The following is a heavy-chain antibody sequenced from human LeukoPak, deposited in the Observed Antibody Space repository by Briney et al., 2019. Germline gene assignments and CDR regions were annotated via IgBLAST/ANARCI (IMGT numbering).Heavy chain of an antibody. CDR1: GYTFTGYD. CDR2: MNPNSGNT. V-gene: IGHV1-8*01. J-gene: IGHJ4*02. D-gene: IGHD5-18*01. Sequence: GASVKVSCKASGYTFTGYDINWVRQATGQGLEWMGWMNPNSGNTGYAQKFQGRVTMTRNTSISTAYMELSSLRSEDTAVYYCARGEGSLGLWLQDYWGQGTLVTVSS. CDR3: ARGEGSLGLWLQDY.